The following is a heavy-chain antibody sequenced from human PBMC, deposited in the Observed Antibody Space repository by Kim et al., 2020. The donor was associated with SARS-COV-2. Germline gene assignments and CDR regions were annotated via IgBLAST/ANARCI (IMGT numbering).Heavy chain of an antibody. V-gene: IGHV3-21*01. CDR2: SGSSYM. J-gene: IGHJ4*02. CDR3: ASLRGN. D-gene: IGHD3-16*01. Sequence: SGSSYMFYAGSVKGRFTISRDDAKNSLFLHMASLRVDDTAVYYCASLRGNWGQGTLVTISS.